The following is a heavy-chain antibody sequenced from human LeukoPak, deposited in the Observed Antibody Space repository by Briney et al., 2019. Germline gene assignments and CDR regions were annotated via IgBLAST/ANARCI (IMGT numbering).Heavy chain of an antibody. CDR3: ARDPVPGTNYYYMDV. CDR2: IIPIFGTA. Sequence: SVKVSRKASGGTFSSYAISWVRQAPGQGLEWMGGIIPIFGTANYAQKFQGRVTITADESTSTAYMELSSLRSEDTAVYYCARDPVPGTNYYYMDVWGKGTTVTVSS. CDR1: GGTFSSYA. D-gene: IGHD1-1*01. J-gene: IGHJ6*03. V-gene: IGHV1-69*13.